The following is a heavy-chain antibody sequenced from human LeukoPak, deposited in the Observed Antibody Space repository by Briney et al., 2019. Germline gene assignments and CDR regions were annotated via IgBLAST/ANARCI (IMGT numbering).Heavy chain of an antibody. CDR3: AKDGEYYGSGSYSDY. J-gene: IGHJ4*02. Sequence: PGGSLRLSCAASGFTFSSYAMSWDRQAQGKGLEWVSAISGSGGSTYYADSVKGRFTISRDNSKNTLYLQMNSLRAEDTAVYYCAKDGEYYGSGSYSDYWGQGTLVTVSS. V-gene: IGHV3-23*01. D-gene: IGHD3-10*01. CDR2: ISGSGGST. CDR1: GFTFSSYA.